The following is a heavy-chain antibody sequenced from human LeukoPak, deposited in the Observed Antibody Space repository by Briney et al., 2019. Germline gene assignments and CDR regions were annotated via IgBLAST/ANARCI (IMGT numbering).Heavy chain of an antibody. Sequence: GGSLRLSCAASGFTFNNYDIHWVRQATGKGLEWVSAIGTAGDTYYPGSVKGRFTISRENAKNSLYLQMNSLRAGDTAVYYCAGEITGYGMDVWGQGTTVTVSS. D-gene: IGHD1-20*01. CDR1: GFTFNNYD. J-gene: IGHJ6*02. CDR2: IGTAGDT. V-gene: IGHV3-13*01. CDR3: AGEITGYGMDV.